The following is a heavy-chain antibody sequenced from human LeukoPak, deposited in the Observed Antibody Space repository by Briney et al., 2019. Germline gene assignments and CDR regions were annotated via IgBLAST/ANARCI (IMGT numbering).Heavy chain of an antibody. CDR1: GGSFSGYY. Sequence: SETLSLTCAVYGGSFSGYYWSWIRQPPGKGLEWIGEINHSGSTNYNPSLKSRVTISVDTSKNQFSLKLSSVTAADTAVYYCARDRSGIAAHFDYWGQGTLVTVSS. V-gene: IGHV4-34*01. J-gene: IGHJ4*02. CDR2: INHSGST. D-gene: IGHD6-6*01. CDR3: ARDRSGIAAHFDY.